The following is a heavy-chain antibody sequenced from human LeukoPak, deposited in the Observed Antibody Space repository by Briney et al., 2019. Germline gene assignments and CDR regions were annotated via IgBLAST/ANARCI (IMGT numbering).Heavy chain of an antibody. J-gene: IGHJ5*02. Sequence: SETLSLTCAVYGGFFSGYYWSWIRQPPGKGLEWIGEINHSGSTNYNPSLKSRVTISVDTSKKQFSLKLSSVTAADTAVYYCATIHNDYGDYVVSWGRGTLVTVSS. D-gene: IGHD4-17*01. V-gene: IGHV4-34*01. CDR2: INHSGST. CDR3: ATIHNDYGDYVVS. CDR1: GGFFSGYY.